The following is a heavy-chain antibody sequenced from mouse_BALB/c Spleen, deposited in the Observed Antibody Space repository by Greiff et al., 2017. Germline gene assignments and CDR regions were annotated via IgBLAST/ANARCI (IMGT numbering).Heavy chain of an antibody. CDR1: GFTFSSFG. Sequence: EVMLVESGGGLVQPGGSRKLSCAASGFTFSSFGMHWVRQAPEKGLEWVAYISSGSSTIYYADTVKGRFTISRDNPKNTLFLQMTSLRSEDTAMYYCARKAYYAMDYWGQGTSVTVSS. V-gene: IGHV5-17*02. CDR2: ISSGSSTI. CDR3: ARKAYYAMDY. J-gene: IGHJ4*01.